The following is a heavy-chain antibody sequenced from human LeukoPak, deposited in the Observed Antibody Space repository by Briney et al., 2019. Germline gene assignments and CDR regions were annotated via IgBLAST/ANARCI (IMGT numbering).Heavy chain of an antibody. J-gene: IGHJ4*02. V-gene: IGHV3-23*01. CDR1: GFTFSNYA. CDR2: ISGSDGST. Sequence: GGSLRLSCTASGFTFSNYAMSWVRQAPGKGLEWVSTISGSDGSTYYADSVKGRFTISRNNSKNTLYLQMNSLRVEDTAIYYCAKGRGYCTGGSCYSDYWGQGTLVTVSS. CDR3: AKGRGYCTGGSCYSDY. D-gene: IGHD2-15*01.